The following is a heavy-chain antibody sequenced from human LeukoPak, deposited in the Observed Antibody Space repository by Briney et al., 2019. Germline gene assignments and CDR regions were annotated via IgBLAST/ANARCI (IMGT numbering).Heavy chain of an antibody. J-gene: IGHJ4*02. CDR1: GFTFSSYN. CDR2: ISGSVGST. D-gene: IGHD6-19*01. V-gene: IGHV3-23*01. Sequence: GGSLRLSCAASGFTFSSYNMNWVRRAPGKGLEWVSAISGSVGSTYYADSVKGRFTISRDNSKNTLHLQVNSLRAEDTAVYYCAKENIVVAGAVDYWGQGTLVTVSS. CDR3: AKENIVVAGAVDY.